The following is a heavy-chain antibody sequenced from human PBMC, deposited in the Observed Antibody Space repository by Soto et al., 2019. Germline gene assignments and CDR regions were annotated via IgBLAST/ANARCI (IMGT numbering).Heavy chain of an antibody. CDR3: ALRSMAVVPEY. J-gene: IGHJ4*02. CDR1: GDSISSYY. D-gene: IGHD3-22*01. CDR2: LYYGRSA. V-gene: IGHV4-59*01. Sequence: QVQLQESGPGLVKPSETLSLTCAVSGDSISSYYCMWIRQPPGKGLESIGYLYYGRSANYNHSLMSRVTLSVDSSTNLCSLTLSSMTAADTAVYYCALRSMAVVPEYWGQGTLVSVSS.